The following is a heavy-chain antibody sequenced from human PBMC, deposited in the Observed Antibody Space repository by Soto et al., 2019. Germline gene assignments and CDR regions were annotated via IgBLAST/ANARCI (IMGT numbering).Heavy chain of an antibody. D-gene: IGHD6-19*01. CDR2: ISGSGLIA. CDR1: GFTSGNYA. V-gene: IGHV3-23*01. Sequence: GGSLRLSCSISGFTSGNYAMNWVRQAPGKGLEWLSVISGSGLIAYYADSVKGRFTVSSDKPKSTVILQLTNLTLEDTAIYYCASGHWLVARLLYYWGLGTLVTVSS. CDR3: ASGHWLVARLLYY. J-gene: IGHJ4*02.